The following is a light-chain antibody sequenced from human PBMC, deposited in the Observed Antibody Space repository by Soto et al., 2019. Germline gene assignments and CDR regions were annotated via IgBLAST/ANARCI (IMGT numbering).Light chain of an antibody. CDR3: QQYNQWPGT. J-gene: IGKJ1*01. V-gene: IGKV3D-15*01. CDR1: QSVSSD. CDR2: DTS. Sequence: EIVMTQSPATLSVSPGERATLSCRASQSVSSDLAWYHQKPGQAPRLLIYDTSTRASGVPDRFSGGGSGADFTLTISRLEPEDFAVYHCQQYNQWPGTFGQGTKVDIK.